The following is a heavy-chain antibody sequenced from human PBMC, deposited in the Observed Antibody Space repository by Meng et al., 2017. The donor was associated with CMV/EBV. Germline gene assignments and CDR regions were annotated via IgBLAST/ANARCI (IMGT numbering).Heavy chain of an antibody. CDR1: NVFISSYF. V-gene: IGHV4-59*01. Sequence: SETLSLTCTVSNVFISSYFLNWIRQPPGKGLEWIGSIYYSGTTNYNPSLESRVTFSVDTSKNQFSLNLTTVTAADTAVYYCERGLRTDDYEALGALTPGNFFDAFDIWGQGTMVTVSS. CDR2: IYYSGTT. D-gene: IGHD4/OR15-4a*01. CDR3: ERGLRTDDYEALGALTPGNFFDAFDI. J-gene: IGHJ3*02.